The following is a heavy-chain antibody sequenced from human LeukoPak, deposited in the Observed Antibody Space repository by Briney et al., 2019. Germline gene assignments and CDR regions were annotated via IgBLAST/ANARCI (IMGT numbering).Heavy chain of an antibody. J-gene: IGHJ4*02. V-gene: IGHV1-18*04. Sequence: ASVKVSCKASGYTFTGYYMHWVRQAPGQGLEGMGWISAYNGNTNYAQKLQGRVTMTTDTSTSTAYMELRSLRSDDTAVYYCARSSSVTIPGYYFDYWGQGTLVTVSS. CDR2: ISAYNGNT. CDR3: ARSSSVTIPGYYFDY. CDR1: GYTFTGYY. D-gene: IGHD2-21*01.